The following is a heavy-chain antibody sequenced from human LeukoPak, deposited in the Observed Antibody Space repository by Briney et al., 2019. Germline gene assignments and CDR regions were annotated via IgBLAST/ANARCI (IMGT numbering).Heavy chain of an antibody. CDR1: GVTFSRYW. J-gene: IGHJ6*03. CDR2: IKEDGSVK. V-gene: IGHV3-7*01. D-gene: IGHD4-17*01. Sequence: TGGSLRLSCAASGVTFSRYWMSWVRQAPGKGLEWVANIKEDGSVKYYVDSVKGRFTISRDNAKNSLFLQMNSLRAEDTAVYYCARRGGGRLYGEYHDYFYYMDVWGKGTTVTVSS. CDR3: ARRGGGRLYGEYHDYFYYMDV.